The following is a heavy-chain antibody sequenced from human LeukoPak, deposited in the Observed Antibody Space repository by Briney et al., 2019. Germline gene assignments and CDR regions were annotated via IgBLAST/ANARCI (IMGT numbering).Heavy chain of an antibody. CDR2: IDPSDSYT. CDR3: AREPPKRYSGYDPTGWFDP. D-gene: IGHD5-12*01. J-gene: IGHJ5*02. V-gene: IGHV5-10-1*01. CDR1: GYSFTRYW. Sequence: GESLRISCKGSGYSFTRYWISWVRQMPGKGLEWMGRIDPSDSYTNYSPSFQGHVTISADKSISTAYLQWSSLKASDTAMYYCAREPPKRYSGYDPTGWFDPWGQGTLVTVSS.